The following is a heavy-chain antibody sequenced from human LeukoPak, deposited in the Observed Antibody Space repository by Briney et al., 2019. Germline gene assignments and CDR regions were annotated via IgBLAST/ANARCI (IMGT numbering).Heavy chain of an antibody. J-gene: IGHJ4*02. Sequence: SETLSLTCTVSGGSISDYYWTWIRQPPGKGLEWIGYIYYQGTTNCNPSLRSRVTISVDTSTSHFSLKLSSVTAADTAFYYCASWRAGYFDYWGQGILVTVSS. CDR2: IYYQGTT. CDR1: GGSISDYY. CDR3: ASWRAGYFDY. V-gene: IGHV4-59*01. D-gene: IGHD3-3*01.